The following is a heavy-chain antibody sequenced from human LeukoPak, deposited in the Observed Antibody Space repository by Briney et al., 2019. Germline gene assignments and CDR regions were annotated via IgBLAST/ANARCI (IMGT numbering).Heavy chain of an antibody. CDR2: IYTSGST. Sequence: SETLSLTCTVSGGSISSYYWSWIRPPAGKGLEWIGRIYTSGSTNYNPSLKSRVTMSVDTSKNQFSLKLSSVTAADTAVYYCARGNHDYGDLDYWGQGTLVTVSS. V-gene: IGHV4-4*07. CDR3: ARGNHDYGDLDY. CDR1: GGSISSYY. D-gene: IGHD4-17*01. J-gene: IGHJ4*02.